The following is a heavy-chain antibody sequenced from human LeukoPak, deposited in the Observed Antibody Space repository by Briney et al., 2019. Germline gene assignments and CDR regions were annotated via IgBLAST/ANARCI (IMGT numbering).Heavy chain of an antibody. D-gene: IGHD3-16*01. V-gene: IGHV1-69*05. Sequence: SSVKVSCKASGGTFSSYAISWVRQAPGQGLEWMGGIIPIFGTANYAQKFQGRVTITTDESTCTAYMELSSLRSEDTAVYYCARWKETDIGGFDYWGQGTLVTVSS. CDR2: IIPIFGTA. J-gene: IGHJ4*02. CDR3: ARWKETDIGGFDY. CDR1: GGTFSSYA.